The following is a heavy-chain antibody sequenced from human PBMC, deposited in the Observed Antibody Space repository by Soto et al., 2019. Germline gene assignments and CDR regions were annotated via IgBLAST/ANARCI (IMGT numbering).Heavy chain of an antibody. D-gene: IGHD3-9*01. V-gene: IGHV3-21*01. J-gene: IGHJ3*02. Sequence: GGSLRLSCAASGFTFSSYSMNWVRQAPGKGLEWVSSISSSSSYIYYADSVKGRFTISRDNAKNSLDLQMNSLRAEDTAVYYCARDGPDILTGWTHAFDIWGQGTMVTVSS. CDR3: ARDGPDILTGWTHAFDI. CDR2: ISSSSSYI. CDR1: GFTFSSYS.